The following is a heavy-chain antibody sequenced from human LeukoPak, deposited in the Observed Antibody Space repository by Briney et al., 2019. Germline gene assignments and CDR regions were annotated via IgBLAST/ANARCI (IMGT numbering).Heavy chain of an antibody. D-gene: IGHD3-10*02. Sequence: GGSLRLSCAASGFTFSSYWMSWVRQAPGKGLEWVANIKQDGSDKYYVDSVKGRFTISRDNAQNSLYLQMSSLRAEDTAVYYCARNVYNFDYWGQGTLVTVSS. J-gene: IGHJ4*02. CDR2: IKQDGSDK. CDR3: ARNVYNFDY. CDR1: GFTFSSYW. V-gene: IGHV3-7*02.